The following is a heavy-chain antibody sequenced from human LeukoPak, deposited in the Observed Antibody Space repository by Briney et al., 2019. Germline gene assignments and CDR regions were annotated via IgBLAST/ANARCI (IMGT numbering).Heavy chain of an antibody. D-gene: IGHD6-13*01. CDR1: GFTFSSYW. V-gene: IGHV3-7*01. J-gene: IGHJ4*02. Sequence: GGSLRLSCAASGFTFSSYWMSWVRQAPGKGLEWVANIKQDGSEKYYVDSVKGRFTISRDNAKNSLYLQMNSLRAEDTAVYYCARDSSSWLIYFDYWGQGTLVTVSP. CDR2: IKQDGSEK. CDR3: ARDSSSWLIYFDY.